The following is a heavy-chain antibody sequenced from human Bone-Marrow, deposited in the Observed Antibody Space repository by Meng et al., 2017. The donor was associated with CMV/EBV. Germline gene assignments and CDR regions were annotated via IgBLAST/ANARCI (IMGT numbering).Heavy chain of an antibody. J-gene: IGHJ1*01. V-gene: IGHV1-18*01. CDR1: GYTCTSYG. CDR3: ARDDYDFWSGYPKYFQH. CDR2: ISAYNGNT. Sequence: KRAAADTKLGANYKASGKSSGYTCTSYGISWVRQAPGQGLEWMGWISAYNGNTNYAQKLQGRVTMTTDTSTSTAYMELRSLRSDDTAVYYCARDDYDFWSGYPKYFQHWGQGTLVTVSS. D-gene: IGHD3-3*01.